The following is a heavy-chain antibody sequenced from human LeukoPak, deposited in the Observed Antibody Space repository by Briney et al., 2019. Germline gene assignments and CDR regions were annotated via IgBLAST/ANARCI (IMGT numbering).Heavy chain of an antibody. J-gene: IGHJ4*02. V-gene: IGHV3-7*03. CDR3: ARGSSPGDY. D-gene: IGHD6-13*01. CDR1: GFTFSSYA. CDR2: IKQDGSEK. Sequence: GGSLRLSCVASGFTFSSYAMSWVRQAPGKGLEWVANIKQDGSEKYYVDSVKGRFTISRDNAKNSLYLQMNSLRAEDTAVYYCARGSSPGDYWGQGTLVTVSS.